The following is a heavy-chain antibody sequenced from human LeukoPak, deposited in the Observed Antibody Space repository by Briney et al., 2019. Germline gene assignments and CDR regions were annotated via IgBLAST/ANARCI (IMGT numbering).Heavy chain of an antibody. V-gene: IGHV3-20*04. Sequence: GGSLRLSCAASGFTFDDYGMSWVRQALGKGLEWVSGINWNGGSTGYADSVKGRFTISRDNAKNSLYLQMNSLRAEDTALYYCARLAGLRYFDWLHPYYYYYMDVWGKGTTVTVSS. D-gene: IGHD3-9*01. CDR2: INWNGGST. CDR3: ARLAGLRYFDWLHPYYYYYMDV. CDR1: GFTFDDYG. J-gene: IGHJ6*03.